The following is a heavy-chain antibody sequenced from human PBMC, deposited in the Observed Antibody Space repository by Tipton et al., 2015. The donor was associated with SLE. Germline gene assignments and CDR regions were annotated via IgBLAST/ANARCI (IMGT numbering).Heavy chain of an antibody. Sequence: QSGAEVKKPGASVKVSCKASGYTFSSYGISWVRQAPGQGLEWMGWISGYNGNTNYAQKFQGRVTMTTDTSTSTAYMELRSLRSDDTAVYYCARDPPWEGSGTYSFQHWGQGTLVTVSS. CDR1: GYTFSSYG. CDR2: ISGYNGNT. CDR3: ARDPPWEGSGTYSFQH. V-gene: IGHV1-18*01. D-gene: IGHD3-10*01. J-gene: IGHJ1*01.